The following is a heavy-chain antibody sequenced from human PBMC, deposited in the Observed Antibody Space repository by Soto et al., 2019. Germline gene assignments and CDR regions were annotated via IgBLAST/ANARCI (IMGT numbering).Heavy chain of an antibody. CDR1: GYTFTGYY. J-gene: IGHJ5*02. V-gene: IGHV1-2*02. Sequence: QVQLVQSGAEVKKPGASVKVSCKASGYTFTGYYMHWVRQAPGQGLEWMGWINPNSGGTHYDQKFQRGVTMTRDTSISTAYMELSRLRSDDTAVYYCARESGYCSSTSCYPHWFDPWGQGTLVTVSS. CDR3: ARESGYCSSTSCYPHWFDP. D-gene: IGHD2-2*01. CDR2: INPNSGGT.